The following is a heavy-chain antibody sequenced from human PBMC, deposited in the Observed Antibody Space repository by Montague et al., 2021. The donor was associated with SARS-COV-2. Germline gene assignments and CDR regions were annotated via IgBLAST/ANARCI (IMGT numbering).Heavy chain of an antibody. J-gene: IGHJ5*02. V-gene: IGHV4-39*01. Sequence: SETLSLTCTVSGCSINSSSYYWGLIRPPPGKGLEWIGGLYYHGSTYYHPSLKNRVTISVDPSKNQFSLKLSSVTAADTAVYYCARQGDQLLLEYWFDPWGQGTLVTVSS. CDR1: GCSINSSSYY. CDR2: LYYHGST. D-gene: IGHD2-2*01. CDR3: ARQGDQLLLEYWFDP.